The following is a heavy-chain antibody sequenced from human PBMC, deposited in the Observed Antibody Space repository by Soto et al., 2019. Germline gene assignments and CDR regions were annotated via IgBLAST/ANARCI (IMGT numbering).Heavy chain of an antibody. J-gene: IGHJ6*03. CDR1: GFTFSSYA. V-gene: IGHV3-23*01. CDR2: ISGSGGST. D-gene: IGHD3-3*01. Sequence: GGSLRLSCAASGFTFSSYAMSWVRQAPGKGLEWVSAISGSGGSTYYADSVKGRFTISRDNSKNTLYLQMNSLRAEDTAVYYCAKMEGYDFWSGYLDYYYNMDVWGKGTTVTVSS. CDR3: AKMEGYDFWSGYLDYYYNMDV.